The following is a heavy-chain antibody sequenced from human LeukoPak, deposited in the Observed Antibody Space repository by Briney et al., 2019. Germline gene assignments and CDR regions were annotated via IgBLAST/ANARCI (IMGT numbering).Heavy chain of an antibody. D-gene: IGHD6-13*01. Sequence: GGSLRLSCAASGFTFSSYWMSWVRQALGKGLEWVANIKQDGSEKYYADSVKGRFTISRDNAKNSLYLQMNSLRAEDTAVYYCARVAAAGPHYFDYWGQGTLVTVSS. CDR2: IKQDGSEK. V-gene: IGHV3-7*01. CDR1: GFTFSSYW. J-gene: IGHJ4*02. CDR3: ARVAAAGPHYFDY.